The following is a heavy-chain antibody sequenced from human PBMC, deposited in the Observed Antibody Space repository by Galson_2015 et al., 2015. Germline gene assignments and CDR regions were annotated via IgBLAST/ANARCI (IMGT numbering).Heavy chain of an antibody. CDR2: ITGSGGST. D-gene: IGHD4-23*01. CDR1: GFTFSSYA. J-gene: IGHJ3*02. Sequence: SLRLFCAVSGFTFSSYAMNWVRQAPGRGLEWVSSITGSGGSTYYANSVKGRFTISRDNSKKTLYLQMNSQRAEDAAVYYCARRRAEGMTTAVNDAFDIWGQGTMVTVSS. V-gene: IGHV3-23*01. CDR3: ARRRAEGMTTAVNDAFDI.